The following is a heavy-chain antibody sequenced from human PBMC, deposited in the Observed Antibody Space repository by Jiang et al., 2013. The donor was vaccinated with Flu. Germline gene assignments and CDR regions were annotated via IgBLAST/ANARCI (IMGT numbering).Heavy chain of an antibody. J-gene: IGHJ4*02. Sequence: SVKVSCKASGYTFTSYGISWVRQAPGQGLEWMGWISAYNGNTNYAQKLQGRVTMTTDTSTSTAYMELRSLRSDDTAVYYCARVGTIFGVVIKSFDYWGQGTLVTVSS. CDR1: GYTFTSYG. V-gene: IGHV1-18*01. CDR3: ARVGTIFGVVIKSFDY. D-gene: IGHD3-3*01. CDR2: ISAYNGNT.